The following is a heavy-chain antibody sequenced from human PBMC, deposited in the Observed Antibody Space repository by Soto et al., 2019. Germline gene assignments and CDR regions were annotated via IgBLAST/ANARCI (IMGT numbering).Heavy chain of an antibody. CDR2: ITATGDRT. CDR3: ATMNGYFEY. J-gene: IGHJ4*02. D-gene: IGHD3-22*01. Sequence: GGSLRLSCADSGFRFSSYSMSWVRQTPGKGLEWVAAITATGDRTYYADSVTDRFTISRDNSKKTHYLQMTSLRAEDTAMYYCATMNGYFEYWGQGTPVTVSS. V-gene: IGHV3-23*01. CDR1: GFRFSSYS.